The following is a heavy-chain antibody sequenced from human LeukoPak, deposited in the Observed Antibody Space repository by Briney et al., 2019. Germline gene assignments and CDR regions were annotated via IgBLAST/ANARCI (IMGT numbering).Heavy chain of an antibody. CDR3: AKWGLGYYYGSGSYYFDY. Sequence: GGSLRLSCAASGFTFSSYAMSWVRQAPGKGLEWVSAISGSGGSTYYADSVKGRFTISRDNSKNTLYLQMNSLRAEDTAVYYCAKWGLGYYYGSGSYYFDYWGQGTLVTVSS. J-gene: IGHJ4*02. V-gene: IGHV3-23*01. CDR2: ISGSGGST. CDR1: GFTFSSYA. D-gene: IGHD3-10*01.